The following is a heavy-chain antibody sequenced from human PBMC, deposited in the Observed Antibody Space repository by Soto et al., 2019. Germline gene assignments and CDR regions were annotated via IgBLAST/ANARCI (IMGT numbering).Heavy chain of an antibody. CDR2: IGGSGITV. J-gene: IGHJ4*02. Sequence: PGGSLRLSCAASGFTFNNYAMNWVRQAPGKGLEWVSYIGGSGITVYYADSVKGRFTISRDNGKNSLYLQMNSLRDEDTAVYFCAKDPSKRYCSSTSCYFHYWGQGTLVTVSS. CDR1: GFTFNNYA. V-gene: IGHV3-48*02. CDR3: AKDPSKRYCSSTSCYFHY. D-gene: IGHD2-2*01.